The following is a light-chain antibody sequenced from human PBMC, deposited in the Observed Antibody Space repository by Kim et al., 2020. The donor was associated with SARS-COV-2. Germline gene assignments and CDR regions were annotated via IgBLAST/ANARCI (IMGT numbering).Light chain of an antibody. CDR1: SSNIGADYG. CDR2: DNS. Sequence: QSVLTQPPSVSGSPGQTVTISCTGSSSNIGADYGVHWYRQVPGTAPKLIIYDNSNRPSGVPDRFSGSKSGNSASLAISGLQAEEEADYFCQSYDKSLNGCAIFGEGTQLTVL. J-gene: IGLJ2*01. CDR3: QSYDKSLNGCAI. V-gene: IGLV1-40*01.